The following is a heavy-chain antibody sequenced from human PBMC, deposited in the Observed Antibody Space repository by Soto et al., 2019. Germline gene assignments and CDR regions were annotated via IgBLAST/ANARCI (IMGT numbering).Heavy chain of an antibody. CDR3: ARDQGAFYDSSDWSFHY. D-gene: IGHD3-22*01. J-gene: IGHJ4*02. V-gene: IGHV4-30-4*01. CDR1: GGSISSGDHY. CDR2: IHYSGRT. Sequence: SETLSLTCTVSGGSISSGDHYWSWIRQPPGKGLEWIGYIHYSGRTYHNPSLKSRVTISVDTSKNQFSLKLGSVTAADTAVYYCARDQGAFYDSSDWSFHYWGQGILVTSPQ.